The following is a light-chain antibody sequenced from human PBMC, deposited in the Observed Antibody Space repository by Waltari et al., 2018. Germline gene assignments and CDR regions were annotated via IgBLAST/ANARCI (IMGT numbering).Light chain of an antibody. Sequence: QSVLTQPPSASGTPGQRVTISCSGSRTNNGNNYVSWYQQLPGTAPKLLIYRNNQRPSGVPDRFSGSKSGTSASLAISGLRSEDEADYYCAAWDDSLSGRVFGGGTKVTVL. CDR3: AAWDDSLSGRV. CDR2: RNN. J-gene: IGLJ3*02. CDR1: RTNNGNNY. V-gene: IGLV1-47*01.